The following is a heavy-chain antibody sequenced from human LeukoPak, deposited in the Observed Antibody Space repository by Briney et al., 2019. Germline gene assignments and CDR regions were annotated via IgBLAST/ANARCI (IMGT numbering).Heavy chain of an antibody. CDR2: IKQDGSEK. CDR3: ARDRPGPYYYDSSGDAFDI. J-gene: IGHJ3*02. Sequence: GGSLRLSCEASGFTFSSYWMSWVRQAPGKGLEWVANIKQDGSEKYYVDSVKGRFTISRDNAKNSLYLQMNSLRAEDTAVYYRARDRPGPYYYDSSGDAFDIWGQGTMVTVSS. CDR1: GFTFSSYW. D-gene: IGHD3-22*01. V-gene: IGHV3-7*03.